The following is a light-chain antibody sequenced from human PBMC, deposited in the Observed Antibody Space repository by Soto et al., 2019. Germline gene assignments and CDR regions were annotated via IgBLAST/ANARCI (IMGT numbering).Light chain of an antibody. CDR2: GAS. CDR3: QLYGGSPLYT. CDR1: QSVNSSY. V-gene: IGKV3-20*01. Sequence: EIVLTQSPGTLSLSPGERATLSCRASQSVNSSYLSWYQQNPGQAPRLLIYGASSRATGIPDRFSGSGSGTDFTLTISRLEPEDFAVYYCQLYGGSPLYTFGQGTELEIK. J-gene: IGKJ2*01.